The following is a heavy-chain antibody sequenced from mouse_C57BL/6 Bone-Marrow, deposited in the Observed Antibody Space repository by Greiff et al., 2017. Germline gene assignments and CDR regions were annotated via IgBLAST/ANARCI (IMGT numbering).Heavy chain of an antibody. CDR1: GFNIKDDY. J-gene: IGHJ3*01. CDR3: TREAWFAY. Sequence: EVKLVESGAELVRPGASVKLSCTASGFNIKDDYMHWVKQRPEQGLEWIGWIDPENGDTVYASKFQGKAPITADTSSNTAYLQLSSLTSEDTAVYYCTREAWFAYWGKGSLVSVSA. CDR2: IDPENGDT. V-gene: IGHV14-4*01.